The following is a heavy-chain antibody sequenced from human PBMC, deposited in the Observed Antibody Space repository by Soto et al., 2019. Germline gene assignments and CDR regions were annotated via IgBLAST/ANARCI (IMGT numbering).Heavy chain of an antibody. V-gene: IGHV4-39*01. J-gene: IGHJ4*02. CDR2: IYYSGST. CDR3: ARHTPAISISNH. CDR1: GGSISSSSYY. Sequence: QLQLQESGPGLVKPSETLSLTCTVSGGSISSSSYYWGWIRQPPGKGLEWIGSIYYSGSTYYNPSLMSRVTISVETSKNLFPLKLSSVTAADTAVYYCARHTPAISISNHWGQGTLVTVSS. D-gene: IGHD2-15*01.